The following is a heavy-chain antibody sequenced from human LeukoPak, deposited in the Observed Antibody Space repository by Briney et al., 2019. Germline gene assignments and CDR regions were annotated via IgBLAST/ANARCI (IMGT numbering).Heavy chain of an antibody. CDR2: ISSSGSTI. J-gene: IGHJ5*02. CDR1: GFTFSDYY. CDR3: ARSDSSGYPNWFDP. D-gene: IGHD3-22*01. Sequence: GGSLRVSCAASGFTFSDYYMSWIRQAPGKGLEWVSYISSSGSTIYYADSVKGRFTISRDNAKNSLYLQMNSLRAEDTAVYYCARSDSSGYPNWFDPWGQGRLSSVSS. V-gene: IGHV3-11*01.